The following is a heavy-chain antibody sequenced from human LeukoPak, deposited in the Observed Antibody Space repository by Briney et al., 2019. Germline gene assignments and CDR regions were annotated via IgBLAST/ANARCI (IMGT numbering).Heavy chain of an antibody. Sequence: GGSLRLSCTASGFTFGDYAMSWVRQAPGKGLEWVGFIRSKAYGGTTEYAASVKGRFTISRDDSKSIAYLQMNSLKTEDTAVYYCTKGYSYGLPTNFDYWGQGPVVTVFS. V-gene: IGHV3-49*04. D-gene: IGHD5-18*01. CDR1: GFTFGDYA. CDR2: IRSKAYGGTT. J-gene: IGHJ4*02. CDR3: TKGYSYGLPTNFDY.